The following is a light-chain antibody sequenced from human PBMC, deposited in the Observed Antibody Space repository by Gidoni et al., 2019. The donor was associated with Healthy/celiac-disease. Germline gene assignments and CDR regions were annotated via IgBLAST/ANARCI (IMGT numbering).Light chain of an antibody. CDR2: AAS. J-gene: IGKJ1*01. Sequence: DIQMTQSPSSLSASVGDRVTITCRANQGISNYLAWYQQKPGKVPKLLIYAASTLPSGVPSRFSGSGSGTDFTLTISSLQPEDVATYYCQKYNSAPRTFGQGTKVEIK. CDR1: QGISNY. V-gene: IGKV1-27*01. CDR3: QKYNSAPRT.